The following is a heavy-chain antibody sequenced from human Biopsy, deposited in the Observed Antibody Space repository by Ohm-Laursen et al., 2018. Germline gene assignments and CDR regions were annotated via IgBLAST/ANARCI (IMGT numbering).Heavy chain of an antibody. CDR2: VFWDEDK. CDR3: AHVFEKDFQH. CDR1: GFSLSTTGVG. J-gene: IGHJ1*01. V-gene: IGHV2-5*02. Sequence: PTQTLTLTRAFSGFSLSTTGVGVDWIRQPPGKALEWLAVVFWDEDKRYSSSLKNRVTITKDTSESKVVLTVTNMDPVDTSTYYWAHVFEKDFQHWGQGTLVTVSS.